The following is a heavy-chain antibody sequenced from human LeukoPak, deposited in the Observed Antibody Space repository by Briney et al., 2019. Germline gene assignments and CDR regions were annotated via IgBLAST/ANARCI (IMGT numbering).Heavy chain of an antibody. Sequence: GASVKVSCKASGGTFSSYAIGWVRQAPGQGLEWMGGIIPIFGTANYAQKFQGRVTITADESTSTAYMELSSLRSEDTAVYYCARSPEGYSSGWTLDYWGQGTLVTVSS. V-gene: IGHV1-69*13. CDR2: IIPIFGTA. CDR3: ARSPEGYSSGWTLDY. J-gene: IGHJ4*02. D-gene: IGHD6-19*01. CDR1: GGTFSSYA.